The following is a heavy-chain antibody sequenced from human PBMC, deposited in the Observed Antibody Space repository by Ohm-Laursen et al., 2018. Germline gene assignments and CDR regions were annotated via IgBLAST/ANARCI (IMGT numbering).Heavy chain of an antibody. CDR3: AGGRQWLTHDY. V-gene: IGHV4-31*03. CDR1: GGSISSGGYY. Sequence: SQTLSLTCTVSGGSISSGGYYWSWIRQHPGKGLEWIGYIYYSGSTYYNPSLKSRVTISVDTSKNQFSLKLSSVTAADTAVFYCAGGRQWLTHDYWGQGTLVTVSS. CDR2: IYYSGST. D-gene: IGHD6-19*01. J-gene: IGHJ4*02.